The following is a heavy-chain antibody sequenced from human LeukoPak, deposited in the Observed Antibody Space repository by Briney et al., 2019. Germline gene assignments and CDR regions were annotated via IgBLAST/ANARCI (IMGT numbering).Heavy chain of an antibody. CDR2: INHSGST. Sequence: PSETLSLTCTVSGGSISSGDYYWSWIRQPPGKGLEWIGEINHSGSTNYNPSLKSRVTISVDTSKNQFSLKLSSVTAADTAVYYCARRTRFGVVSYFDYWGQGTLVTVSS. V-gene: IGHV4-39*07. J-gene: IGHJ4*02. CDR3: ARRTRFGVVSYFDY. D-gene: IGHD3-3*01. CDR1: GGSISSGDYY.